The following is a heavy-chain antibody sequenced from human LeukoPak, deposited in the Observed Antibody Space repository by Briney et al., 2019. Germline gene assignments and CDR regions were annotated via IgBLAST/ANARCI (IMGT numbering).Heavy chain of an antibody. CDR3: ARPPSGSYPI. CDR1: GFTFSSYG. V-gene: IGHV3-30*02. D-gene: IGHD1-26*01. Sequence: HPGGSLRLSCAASGFTFSSYGLNWFAQAPGKGREWVAFIRYDGSNKYYADSVKGRFTISRDNSKNTLYLQMNSLRAEDTAVYYCARPPSGSYPIWGQGTLVTVSS. J-gene: IGHJ4*02. CDR2: IRYDGSNK.